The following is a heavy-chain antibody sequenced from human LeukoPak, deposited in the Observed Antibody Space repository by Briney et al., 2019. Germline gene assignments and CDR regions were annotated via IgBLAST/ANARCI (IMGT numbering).Heavy chain of an antibody. CDR3: AKGGIMQSSSPGLQYFDL. CDR2: ISSSSSTI. J-gene: IGHJ2*01. D-gene: IGHD6-6*01. CDR1: GFTFSTYN. V-gene: IGHV3-48*01. Sequence: GGSLRLSCAASGFTFSTYNMNWVRQAPGKGPEWVSYISSSSSTIYYANSVKGRFTISRDNSKNTLYLQMNSLRAEDTAVYYCAKGGIMQSSSPGLQYFDLWGRGTLVSVSS.